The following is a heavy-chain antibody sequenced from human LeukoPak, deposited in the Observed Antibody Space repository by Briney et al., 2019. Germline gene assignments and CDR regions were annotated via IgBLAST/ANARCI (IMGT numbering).Heavy chain of an antibody. J-gene: IGHJ4*02. CDR3: ARDVRFGEGDY. D-gene: IGHD3-10*01. V-gene: IGHV3-30*01. Sequence: YYADSVKGRFTISRGNSKNTLYLQMNSLRAEDTAVYYCARDVRFGEGDYWGQGTLVTVSS.